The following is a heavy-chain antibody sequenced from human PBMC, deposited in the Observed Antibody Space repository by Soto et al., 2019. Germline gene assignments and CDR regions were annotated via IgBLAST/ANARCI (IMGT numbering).Heavy chain of an antibody. CDR3: ARAPHYEILAAIDY. V-gene: IGHV4-31*03. CDR2: IYDSGST. J-gene: IGHJ4*02. D-gene: IGHD3-9*01. Sequence: QVQLQESGPGLVRPSQTLSLTCTVSGASVNSDVYYWTWIRQHPEKGLEWIGYIYDSGSTYYNPSLESRVSISLDTPNNQFSLNLKSVTAPDTAIYYCARAPHYEILAAIDYWGQGTLVTVSS. CDR1: GASVNSDVYY.